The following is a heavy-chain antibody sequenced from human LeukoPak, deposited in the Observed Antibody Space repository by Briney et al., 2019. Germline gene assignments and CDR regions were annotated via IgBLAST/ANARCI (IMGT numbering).Heavy chain of an antibody. CDR2: IKSKTDGGTT. V-gene: IGHV3-15*01. Sequence: GSLRLSCAASGFTFSNAWMSWVRQAPGKGLEWVGRIKSKTDGGTTDYAAPVKGRFTISRDDSKNTLYLQMNSLKTEDTAVYYCTTARGYSYGYWGDYWGQGTLVTVSS. CDR1: GFTFSNAW. J-gene: IGHJ4*02. CDR3: TTARGYSYGYWGDY. D-gene: IGHD5-18*01.